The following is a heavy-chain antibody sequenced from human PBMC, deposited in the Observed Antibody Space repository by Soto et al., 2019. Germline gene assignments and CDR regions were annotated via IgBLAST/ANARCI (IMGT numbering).Heavy chain of an antibody. V-gene: IGHV3-21*01. CDR2: ITTSIAYI. CDR3: VRSGTARLLRHSWFDT. J-gene: IGHJ5*02. D-gene: IGHD2-21*01. CDR1: GFTFNTYD. Sequence: EVQLVESGGGLVKPGGSLRLSCAASGFTFNTYDMNWVRQAPGKGLEWVSSITTSIAYIYYADSLKGRITISRDNAKNSLFLQMNSLRAEETAVYYCVRSGTARLLRHSWFDTWGQGTLVTVSS.